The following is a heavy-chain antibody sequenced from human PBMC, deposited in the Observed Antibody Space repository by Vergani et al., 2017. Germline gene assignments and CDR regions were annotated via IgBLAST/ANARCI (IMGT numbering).Heavy chain of an antibody. D-gene: IGHD3-9*01. CDR1: GGSITSSSYY. CDR2: IYHSGGA. J-gene: IGHJ4*02. Sequence: QLHLQESGPGLLKPSETLSLTCTVSGGSITSSSYYWGWIRQPPGKGLEWIGNIYHSGGAYYNSSLKGRVTISVDTSKNQFSLEVTSVTAADTAIYFCARTESFILRYFHWALWGQGTLVTVSS. CDR3: ARTESFILRYFHWAL. V-gene: IGHV4-39*01.